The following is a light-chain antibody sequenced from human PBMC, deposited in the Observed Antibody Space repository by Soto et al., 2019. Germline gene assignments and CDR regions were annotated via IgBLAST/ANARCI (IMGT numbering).Light chain of an antibody. Sequence: QSALTQPPSASGSPGQSVTISCTGTSSDVGGYKYVSWYQQHPGKAPKLLIYEVSKRSSGVPDRFSGSKSGNRASLTVSGLQAEDEADYYCSSYAGTNNGVFGGGTQLTVL. CDR1: SSDVGGYKY. J-gene: IGLJ3*02. V-gene: IGLV2-8*01. CDR3: SSYAGTNNGV. CDR2: EVS.